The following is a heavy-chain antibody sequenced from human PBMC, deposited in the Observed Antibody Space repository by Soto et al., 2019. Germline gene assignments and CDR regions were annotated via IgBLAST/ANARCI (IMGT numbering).Heavy chain of an antibody. J-gene: IGHJ3*02. Sequence: PXESLKISFKGSGYSMTSYWLSWVRQIPGKGLEWMGRIDPSDSYTNYSPSFQGHVTISADKSISTAYLQWSSLKASDTAMYYCAFLAGATGAFDIWGQGTMVTVSS. CDR3: AFLAGATGAFDI. CDR1: GYSMTSYW. CDR2: IDPSDSYT. V-gene: IGHV5-10-1*01. D-gene: IGHD1-26*01.